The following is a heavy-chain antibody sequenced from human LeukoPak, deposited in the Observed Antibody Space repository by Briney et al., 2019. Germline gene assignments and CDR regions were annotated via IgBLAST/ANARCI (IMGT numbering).Heavy chain of an antibody. V-gene: IGHV1-2*02. J-gene: IGHJ3*02. CDR2: INPKTGGT. CDR3: ARDISINTKNAFDI. CDR1: GYTFTGYY. D-gene: IGHD3-9*01. Sequence: ASVKVSCKAFGYTFTGYYLHWMRQAPGQGLEWMGWINPKTGGTNYAQKFQVRVTMTRDTSISTAYMELSSLRSDDTAVYYCARDISINTKNAFDIWGQGTMVTVSS.